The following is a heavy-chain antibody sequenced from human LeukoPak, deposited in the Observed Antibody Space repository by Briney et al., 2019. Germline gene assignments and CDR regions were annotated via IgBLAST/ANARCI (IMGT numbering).Heavy chain of an antibody. CDR1: GGSLGTNY. V-gene: IGHV4-59*01. J-gene: IGHJ4*02. CDR3: ARSDTHHIHSSSWHFDY. D-gene: IGHD6-13*01. Sequence: PSETLSLTCSVSGGSLGTNYWSCIRQVPGKGLEWFGYSSYSGSSNYNPSLKSRVTISVDTSKTQFSLYLNSVTAADTAVYYCARSDTHHIHSSSWHFDYWGQGTLVTVSS. CDR2: SSYSGSS.